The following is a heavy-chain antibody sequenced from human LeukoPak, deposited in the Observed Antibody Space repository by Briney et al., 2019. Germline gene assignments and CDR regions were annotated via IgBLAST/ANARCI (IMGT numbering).Heavy chain of an antibody. J-gene: IGHJ6*03. CDR2: IYYSGST. CDR3: ASALYYYYMDV. Sequence: SETLSLTCTVSGGSISSYYWSWIRQPPGKGLEWIGYIYYSGSTNYNPSLKSRVIISVDTSKNQFSLKLSSVTAADTAVYYCASALYYYYMDVWGKGTTVTVSS. CDR1: GGSISSYY. V-gene: IGHV4-59*08.